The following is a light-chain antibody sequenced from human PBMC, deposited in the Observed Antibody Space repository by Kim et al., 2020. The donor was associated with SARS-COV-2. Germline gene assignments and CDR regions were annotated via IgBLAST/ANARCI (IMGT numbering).Light chain of an antibody. Sequence: SASVGDRVTITCRASQNINRYLNWYQQKPGKVPKLLISTASTLQTGVPSRFSGSGSGTDFTLTINSLQPEYFATYYCQQTYRSPPTFGQGTKLEI. CDR1: QNINRY. CDR3: QQTYRSPPT. V-gene: IGKV1-39*01. J-gene: IGKJ2*01. CDR2: TAS.